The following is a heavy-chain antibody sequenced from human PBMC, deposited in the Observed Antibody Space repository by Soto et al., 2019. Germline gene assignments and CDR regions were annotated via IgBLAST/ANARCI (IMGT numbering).Heavy chain of an antibody. CDR3: ARETAGYTSTSAFDY. V-gene: IGHV3-21*01. Sequence: PGGSLRLSCAASGFTFSTYSMSWVRQAPGKGLEWISSISSTSTYIYYADSLKGRFTISRDNTKNSLYLQINSLRDDDTAVYYCARETAGYTSTSAFDYWGQGALVTVSS. D-gene: IGHD6-13*01. J-gene: IGHJ4*02. CDR1: GFTFSTYS. CDR2: ISSTSTYI.